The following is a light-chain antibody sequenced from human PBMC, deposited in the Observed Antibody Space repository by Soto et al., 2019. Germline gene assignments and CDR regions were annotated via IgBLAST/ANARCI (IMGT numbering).Light chain of an antibody. CDR3: QKYDSAPWT. Sequence: DIQMTQSPSSLSASVGDTVTITCRASQPISNYLAWYQQKPGKVPKLLIYAASTVPSGAPSRFSGSGVGTDFTLTITSLQPEDVATYYCQKYDSAPWTFGQGTKVEIK. V-gene: IGKV1-27*01. CDR1: QPISNY. CDR2: AAS. J-gene: IGKJ1*01.